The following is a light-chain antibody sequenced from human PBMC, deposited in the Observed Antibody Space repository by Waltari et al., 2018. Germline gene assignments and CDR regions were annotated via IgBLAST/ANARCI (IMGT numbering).Light chain of an antibody. CDR2: DVT. J-gene: IGLJ2*01. Sequence: QSALAQPASVSGSPGRSITIPCSGSSSDVGGSYLVSWYQQKPGLAPKLIISDVTERPSGVSDRFSGSKSGNTASLTISGLLPEDEADYYCCSYAGNRIWIFGGGTKVTVL. CDR3: CSYAGNRIWI. CDR1: SSDVGGSYL. V-gene: IGLV2-23*02.